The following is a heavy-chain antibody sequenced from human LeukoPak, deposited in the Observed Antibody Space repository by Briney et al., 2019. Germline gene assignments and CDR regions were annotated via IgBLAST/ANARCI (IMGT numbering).Heavy chain of an antibody. V-gene: IGHV3-33*01. D-gene: IGHD3-22*01. CDR2: TWYDGSNK. CDR3: ARGEKDDYDRRGAFDI. Sequence: PGRSRRLSCAASGFTFSRYAMHWVRQAPGKGLEWVAVTWYDGSNKFYTDSVKGRFTISGDNSKNTLYLQMNSLRAEDTAMYYCARGEKDDYDRRGAFDIWGQGTMVTVSS. CDR1: GFTFSRYA. J-gene: IGHJ3*02.